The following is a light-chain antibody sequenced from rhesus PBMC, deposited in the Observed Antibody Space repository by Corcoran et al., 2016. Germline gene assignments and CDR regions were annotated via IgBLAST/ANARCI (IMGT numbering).Light chain of an antibody. Sequence: QSAPTQPPSVSGSPGQSVTISCIGTSSDIGKYNYVSWYQQDPGKAPKLMFYDVSERPSGVSDRFSGSKSGNTASLTISGLQAEDEADYYCCSYTTSSTLLFGGGTRLTVL. CDR2: DVS. J-gene: IGLJ2*01. CDR3: CSYTTSSTLL. CDR1: SSDIGKYNY. V-gene: IGLV2S7*01.